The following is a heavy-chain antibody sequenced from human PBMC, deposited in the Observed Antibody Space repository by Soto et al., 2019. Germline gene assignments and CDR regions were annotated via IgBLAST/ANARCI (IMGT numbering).Heavy chain of an antibody. D-gene: IGHD2-21*01. J-gene: IGHJ4*02. CDR1: GYSFTGYF. Sequence: QVQLVQSGAEVKKPGASVKVSCKASGYSFTGYFMNWVRQVPGQGLEWMGWTNPKSGVTKYPQKVQGRVTMTRDTSISTAYMVLTRLRSDDTAVYYCARAHMRLHLGSSDYWCQGTLVTVSS. V-gene: IGHV1-2*02. CDR3: ARAHMRLHLGSSDY. CDR2: TNPKSGVT.